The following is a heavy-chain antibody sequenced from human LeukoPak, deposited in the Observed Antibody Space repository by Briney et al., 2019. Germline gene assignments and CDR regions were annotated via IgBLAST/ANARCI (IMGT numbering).Heavy chain of an antibody. Sequence: ASVKVSCKASGYTFTSYDINWVRQAPGQGLEWMGWMNPNSGNTDYAQKFQGRVTMTRNTSISTAYMELGSLRSEDTAVYYCARGVGGSGWSLIRLYYFDYWGQGTLVTVSS. CDR2: MNPNSGNT. D-gene: IGHD6-19*01. CDR3: ARGVGGSGWSLIRLYYFDY. V-gene: IGHV1-8*01. J-gene: IGHJ4*02. CDR1: GYTFTSYD.